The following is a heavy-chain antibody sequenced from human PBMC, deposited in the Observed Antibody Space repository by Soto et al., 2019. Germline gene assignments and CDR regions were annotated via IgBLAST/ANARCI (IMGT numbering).Heavy chain of an antibody. J-gene: IGHJ6*03. D-gene: IGHD3-10*01. V-gene: IGHV3-15*01. CDR3: TTDSALNPGGYYYYYMDV. CDR1: GFTFSNAW. Sequence: GGSLRLSCAASGFTFSNAWMSWVRQAPGKGLEWVGRIKSKTDGGTTDYAAPVKGRFTISRDDSKNTLYLQMNSLKTEDTAVYYCTTDSALNPGGYYYYYMDVWGKGTTVTVSS. CDR2: IKSKTDGGTT.